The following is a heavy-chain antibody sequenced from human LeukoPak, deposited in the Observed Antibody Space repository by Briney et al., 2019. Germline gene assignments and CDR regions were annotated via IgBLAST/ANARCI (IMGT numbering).Heavy chain of an antibody. CDR1: GFTFSNHG. CDR2: IRYDGGNE. CDR3: VKGGNTAIVGATSFDY. D-gene: IGHD1-26*01. V-gene: IGHV3-30*02. J-gene: IGHJ4*02. Sequence: GGSLRLSCAASGFTFSNHGMHWVRQAPGRGLEWVTYIRYDGGNEQYAESVKGRFTISRDNSKNTVDLQMNSLRVEDTAVYYCVKGGNTAIVGATSFDYWAQGTLFTVSS.